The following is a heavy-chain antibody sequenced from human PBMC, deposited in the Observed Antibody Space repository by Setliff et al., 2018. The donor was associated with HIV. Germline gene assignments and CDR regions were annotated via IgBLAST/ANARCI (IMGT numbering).Heavy chain of an antibody. Sequence: SETLSLTCTVSGDSISSYYWSWIRQPPGKGLEWIGYMYYSGSTNYNPTLKSRASMLADTAKNQVSLRVTSVTAADSAVYYCARGRLKGDFSLDYWGLGILVTVSS. CDR3: ARGRLKGDFSLDY. D-gene: IGHD2-21*02. CDR1: GDSISSYY. J-gene: IGHJ4*02. V-gene: IGHV4-59*01. CDR2: MYYSGST.